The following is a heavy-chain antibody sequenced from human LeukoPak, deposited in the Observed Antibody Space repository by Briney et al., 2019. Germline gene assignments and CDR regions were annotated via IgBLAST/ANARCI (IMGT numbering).Heavy chain of an antibody. CDR2: IRYDGKEE. J-gene: IGHJ4*02. CDR3: VKDLRDSSSFYSHLD. Sequence: PGGSLRLSCAASGFTFSDYGIHWVHQSPGKGLEWVTFIRYDGKEEYYAESVKGRFSVSKDNFRNTAFLQLNSLRVEDTAVYFCVKDLRDSSSFYSHLDWGQGTLVTVSS. D-gene: IGHD6-13*01. V-gene: IGHV3-30*02. CDR1: GFTFSDYG.